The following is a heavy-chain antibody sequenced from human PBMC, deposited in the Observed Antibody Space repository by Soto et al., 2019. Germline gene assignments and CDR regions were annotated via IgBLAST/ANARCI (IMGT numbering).Heavy chain of an antibody. J-gene: IGHJ4*02. Sequence: GGSLRLSCAASGISVNNNYMSWVRQAPGKGLEWVSVLYSNGGTHYADSLKGRFTISRDTSRNTVFLNMSSLRPEDTAVYYCARGYCSGGSCYVFDFWGQGTKVTVSS. V-gene: IGHV3-53*01. D-gene: IGHD2-15*01. CDR2: LYSNGGT. CDR3: ARGYCSGGSCYVFDF. CDR1: GISVNNNY.